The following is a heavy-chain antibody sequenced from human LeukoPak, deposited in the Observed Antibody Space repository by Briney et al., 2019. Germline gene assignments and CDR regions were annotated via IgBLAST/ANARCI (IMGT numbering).Heavy chain of an antibody. V-gene: IGHV3-33*06. J-gene: IGHJ4*02. Sequence: PGRSLRLSCAASGFTFSVYGMHWVRQAPGKGLEWVAVIWSDGSNKYFADSVKGRFTISRDNSKNTLYLQMNSLRTEDTAVYYCAKDKIGARALRSPLYFDYWGQETLVTVSS. CDR2: IWSDGSNK. D-gene: IGHD5/OR15-5a*01. CDR1: GFTFSVYG. CDR3: AKDKIGARALRSPLYFDY.